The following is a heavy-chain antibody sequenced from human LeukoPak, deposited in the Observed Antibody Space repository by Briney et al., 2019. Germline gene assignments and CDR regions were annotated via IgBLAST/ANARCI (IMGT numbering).Heavy chain of an antibody. Sequence: PGGSLRLSCAASGFTFSSYNMNWVRQAPGKGLEWVSSISSSSSYIYYADSMKGRFTSSRYNSRNSLYLQMNSLRAEDTAVYYCARVGYYYDSSAYFHDAFDIWGQGTMVTVSS. CDR2: ISSSSSYI. CDR3: ARVGYYYDSSAYFHDAFDI. V-gene: IGHV3-21*01. J-gene: IGHJ3*02. CDR1: GFTFSSYN. D-gene: IGHD3-22*01.